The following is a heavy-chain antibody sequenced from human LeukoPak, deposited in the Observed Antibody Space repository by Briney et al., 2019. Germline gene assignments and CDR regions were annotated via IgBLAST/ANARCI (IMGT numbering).Heavy chain of an antibody. CDR1: GFTFSSYG. CDR2: ISYDGSNK. J-gene: IGHJ4*02. D-gene: IGHD2-2*01. CDR3: ARDRVVAGSYFDY. V-gene: IGHV3-30*03. Sequence: GGSLRLSCAVSGFTFSSYGMHWVRQAPGKGLEWVSIISYDGSNKYYADSVKGRFTISRDNSKNTLYLQMNSLRAEDTAVYYCARDRVVAGSYFDYWGQGTLVTVSS.